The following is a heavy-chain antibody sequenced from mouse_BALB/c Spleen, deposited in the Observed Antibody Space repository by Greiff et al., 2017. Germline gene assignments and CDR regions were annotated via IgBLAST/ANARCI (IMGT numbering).Heavy chain of an antibody. CDR3: ARNYYGSSWLYFDV. V-gene: IGHV8-12*01. Sequence: QVALKVSGPGILQPSQTLSLTCSFSGFSLSTSGMGVSWIRQPSGKGLEWLAHIYWDDDKRYNPSLKSRLTISKDTSSNQVFLKITSVDTADTATYYCARNYYGSSWLYFDVWGAGTTVTVSS. CDR1: GFSLSTSGMG. J-gene: IGHJ1*01. D-gene: IGHD1-1*01. CDR2: IYWDDDK.